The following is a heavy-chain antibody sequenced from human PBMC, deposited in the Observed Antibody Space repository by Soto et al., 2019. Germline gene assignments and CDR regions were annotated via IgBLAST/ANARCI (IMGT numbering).Heavy chain of an antibody. Sequence: ASVKVSCKASGYTFTSCYMHWVRQAPGQGLEWMGIINPSGGSTSYAQKFQGRVTMTRDTSTSTVYMELSSLRSEDTAVYYCARDRRRNYYDSSGYYGGHDYWGQGTLVTVSS. CDR2: INPSGGST. CDR3: ARDRRRNYYDSSGYYGGHDY. V-gene: IGHV1-46*01. CDR1: GYTFTSCY. D-gene: IGHD3-22*01. J-gene: IGHJ4*02.